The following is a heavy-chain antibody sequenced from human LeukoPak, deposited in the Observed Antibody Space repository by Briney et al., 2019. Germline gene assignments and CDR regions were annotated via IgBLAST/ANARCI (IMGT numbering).Heavy chain of an antibody. J-gene: IGHJ4*02. CDR1: GFTFSNYA. Sequence: GGSLRLSCAASGFTFSNYAMSWVRQGPGKGLEWVSTMSASDAGTYYADSVKGRFTISRDNSKNTLYLQMNSLRAEDTAVYYCAKGSAVADIYFDYWGQGTLVTVSS. CDR3: AKGSAVADIYFDY. CDR2: MSASDAGT. V-gene: IGHV3-23*01. D-gene: IGHD6-19*01.